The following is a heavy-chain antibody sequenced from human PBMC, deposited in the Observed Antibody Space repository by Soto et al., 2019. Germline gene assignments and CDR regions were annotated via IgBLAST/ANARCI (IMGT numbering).Heavy chain of an antibody. V-gene: IGHV3-23*01. J-gene: IGHJ2*01. CDR2: ISGSVGST. CDR1: GFPFRGYA. D-gene: IGHD2-2*01. CDR3: AKAKLGYCSSTSCPPYWYFDL. Sequence: EVQLLESGGGLVQPGGSLRLSCAASGFPFRGYAMGWVRQAPGKGLEGVSAISGSVGSTYYADSVKGRFTISRDNSKNTLYLQMNSLRAEDTAVYYCAKAKLGYCSSTSCPPYWYFDLWGRGTLVTVSS.